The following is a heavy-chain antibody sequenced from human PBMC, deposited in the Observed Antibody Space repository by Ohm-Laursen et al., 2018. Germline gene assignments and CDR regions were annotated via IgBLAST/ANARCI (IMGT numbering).Heavy chain of an antibody. CDR1: EYTFTDYN. D-gene: IGHD3-10*01. V-gene: IGHV1-2*02. CDR2: INPNSGGT. J-gene: IGHJ4*02. Sequence: ASVKVSCKASEYTFTDYNIHWVRQAPGQGLEWMGWINPNSGGTNYAQKFQGRVTMTRDTSISTAYMELSRLRDDDTAVYYCARENAFGYWGQGTLVTVSS. CDR3: ARENAFGY.